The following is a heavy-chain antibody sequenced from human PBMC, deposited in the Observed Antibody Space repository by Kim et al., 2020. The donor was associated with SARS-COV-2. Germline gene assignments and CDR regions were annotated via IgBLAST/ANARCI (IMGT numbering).Heavy chain of an antibody. V-gene: IGHV1-8*01. CDR3: ARRRSVWKELTIFGVVTTYYYYMDV. CDR1: GYTFTSYD. D-gene: IGHD3-3*01. Sequence: ASVKVSCKASGYTFTSYDINWVRQATGQGLEWMGWMNPNSGNTGYAQKFQGRVTMTRNTSISTAYMELSSLRSEDTAVYYCARRRSVWKELTIFGVVTTYYYYMDVWGNGTTVTVSS. J-gene: IGHJ6*03. CDR2: MNPNSGNT.